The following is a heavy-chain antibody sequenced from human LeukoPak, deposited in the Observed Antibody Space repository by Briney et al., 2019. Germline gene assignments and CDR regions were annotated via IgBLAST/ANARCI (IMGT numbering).Heavy chain of an antibody. CDR1: GGSISSGGYS. D-gene: IGHD1-26*01. Sequence: SETLSLTCAVSGGSISSGGYSWSWIRQPPGQGLEWIGYIYHSGSTYYNPSLKSRVTISVDRSKNQSSLKLSSVTAADTAVYYCARAFTWDDAFDIWGQGTMVTVSS. CDR2: IYHSGST. J-gene: IGHJ3*02. CDR3: ARAFTWDDAFDI. V-gene: IGHV4-30-2*01.